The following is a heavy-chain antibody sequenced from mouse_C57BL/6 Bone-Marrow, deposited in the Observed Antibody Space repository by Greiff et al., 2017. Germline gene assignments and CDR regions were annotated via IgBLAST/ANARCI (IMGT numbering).Heavy chain of an antibody. Sequence: EVKLQESGAELVRPGASVKLSCTASGFNIKDDYMHWVKQRPEQGLEWIGWIDPENGDTEYASKFQGQATITADTSSNTAYLQLSSLTSEDTAVYYCTCYGSGAYWGQGTLVTVSA. CDR1: GFNIKDDY. V-gene: IGHV14-4*01. CDR2: IDPENGDT. D-gene: IGHD1-1*01. CDR3: TCYGSGAY. J-gene: IGHJ3*01.